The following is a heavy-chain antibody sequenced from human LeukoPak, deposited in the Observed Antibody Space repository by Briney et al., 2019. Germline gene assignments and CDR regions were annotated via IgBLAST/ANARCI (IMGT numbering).Heavy chain of an antibody. CDR2: IYHSGST. D-gene: IGHD2-2*01. J-gene: IGHJ5*02. V-gene: IGHV4-38-2*02. Sequence: SETLSLTCTVSGGSISSYYWNWIRQPPGKGLEWIGSIYHSGSTYYNPSLKSRVTISVDTSKNQFSLKLSSVTAADTAVYYCARGRRYQLLSYWLDPWGQGTLVTVSS. CDR3: ARGRRYQLLSYWLDP. CDR1: GGSISSYY.